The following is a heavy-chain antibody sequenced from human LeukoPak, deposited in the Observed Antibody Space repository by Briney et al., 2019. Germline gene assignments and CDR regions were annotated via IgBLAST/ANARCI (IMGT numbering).Heavy chain of an antibody. Sequence: GGSLRLSCAASGFTFSSYWMGWVRQAPGKGLEWVANIKQDGSEKYYVDSVKGRFTISRDNAKNSLYLQMNSLRAEDTAVYYCARIVATQYYYYMDVWGKGTTVTVSS. CDR3: ARIVATQYYYYMDV. V-gene: IGHV3-7*01. D-gene: IGHD5-12*01. J-gene: IGHJ6*03. CDR1: GFTFSSYW. CDR2: IKQDGSEK.